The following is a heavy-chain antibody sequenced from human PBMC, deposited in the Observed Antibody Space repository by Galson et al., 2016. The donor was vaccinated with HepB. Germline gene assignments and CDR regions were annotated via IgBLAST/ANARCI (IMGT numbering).Heavy chain of an antibody. CDR3: ARLPSSSSMIDS. J-gene: IGHJ4*02. CDR2: IYYSGST. Sequence: EPLSLTCSVSGDSISSTSYFWGWIRQPPGKGLEWIGTIYYSGSTYYNPSLKSRVAISVDTSKNQFSLKLTSVTASDTANYCARLPSSSSMIDSWGQGTLVTVSS. V-gene: IGHV4-39*01. CDR1: GDSISSTSYF. D-gene: IGHD6-6*01.